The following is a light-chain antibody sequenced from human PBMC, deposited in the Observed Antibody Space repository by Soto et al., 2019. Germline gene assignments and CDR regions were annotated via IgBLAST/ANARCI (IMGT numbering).Light chain of an antibody. CDR3: QTWGSGIVV. J-gene: IGLJ2*01. Sequence: QAVVTQSPSASASLGASVKLTCTLSSGHSNYAIAWHQQQSEKGPRYLMKFNSDGSHSKGDGIPDRFSGSSSGAERYLTISSLQSEDEADYYCQTWGSGIVVFGGGTKVTVL. CDR1: SGHSNYA. V-gene: IGLV4-69*01. CDR2: FNSDGSH.